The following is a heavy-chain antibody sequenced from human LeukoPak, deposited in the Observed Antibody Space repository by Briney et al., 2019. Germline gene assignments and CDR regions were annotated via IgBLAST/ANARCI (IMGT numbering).Heavy chain of an antibody. Sequence: ASVKVSCKASGGTFSSYAISWVRQAPGQGLEWMGIFNPSGGSTSYAQKFQGRVTMTRDTSTSTVYMELSSLRSEDTAVYYCARERDYSYGRYYFDYWGQGTLVTVSS. CDR3: ARERDYSYGRYYFDY. D-gene: IGHD5-18*01. V-gene: IGHV1-46*01. CDR2: FNPSGGST. CDR1: GGTFSSYA. J-gene: IGHJ4*02.